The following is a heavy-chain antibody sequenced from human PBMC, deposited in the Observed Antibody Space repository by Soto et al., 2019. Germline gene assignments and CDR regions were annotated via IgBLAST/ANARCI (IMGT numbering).Heavy chain of an antibody. CDR3: ARGMSEEQIFYYFDY. Sequence: PSETLSLTCAVSGGSISSGGYSWSWIRQPPGKGLEWIGEIYHSGSTNYNPSLKSRVTISVDKSKNQFSLKLRSVTAADTAVYYCARGMSEEQIFYYFDYWGQGALVTVSS. CDR2: IYHSGST. CDR1: GGSISSGGYS. V-gene: IGHV4-30-2*01. D-gene: IGHD3-9*01. J-gene: IGHJ4*02.